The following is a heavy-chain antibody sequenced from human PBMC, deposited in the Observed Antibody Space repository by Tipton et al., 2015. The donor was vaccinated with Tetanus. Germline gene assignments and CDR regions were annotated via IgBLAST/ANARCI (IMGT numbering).Heavy chain of an antibody. CDR1: GGSFNDFY. CDR2: IYGGGST. J-gene: IGHJ3*02. CDR3: ARVLRYSTRGGWDDAFDI. Sequence: GLVKPSETLSLTCAVSGGSFNDFYWSWIRQSAGKGLEWIGRIYGGGSTNYNPSLKSRVTMSMDTSKKQFSLKLNSVTVADTALYFCARVLRYSTRGGWDDAFDIWGQGTMVTVSS. V-gene: IGHV4-4*07. D-gene: IGHD2-8*02.